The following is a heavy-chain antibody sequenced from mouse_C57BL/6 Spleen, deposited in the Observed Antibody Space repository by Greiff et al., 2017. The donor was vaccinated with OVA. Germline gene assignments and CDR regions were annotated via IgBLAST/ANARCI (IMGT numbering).Heavy chain of an antibody. V-gene: IGHV1-64*01. Sequence: QVQLQQSGAELVKPGASVKLSCKASGYTFTSYWMHWVKQRPGQGLEWIGMIHPNSGSTNYNEKFKSKATLTVDKSSSTAYMQLSSLTSEDSAVYYCAIITTVVANHAMDYWGQGTSVTVSS. CDR1: GYTFTSYW. D-gene: IGHD1-1*01. CDR2: IHPNSGST. CDR3: AIITTVVANHAMDY. J-gene: IGHJ4*01.